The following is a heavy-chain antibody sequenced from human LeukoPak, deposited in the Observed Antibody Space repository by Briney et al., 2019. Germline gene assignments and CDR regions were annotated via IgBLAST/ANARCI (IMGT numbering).Heavy chain of an antibody. CDR3: ARDRRTPARLFDY. CDR1: GFTFSSYG. V-gene: IGHV3-NL1*01. CDR2: IYSGGST. D-gene: IGHD6-6*01. J-gene: IGHJ4*02. Sequence: GGSLRLSCAASGFTFSSYGTHWVRQAPGKGLEWVSVIYSGGSTHYADSVKGRFTISRDNSKNTLYLQMNSLRAEDTAVYYCARDRRTPARLFDYWGQGTLVTVSS.